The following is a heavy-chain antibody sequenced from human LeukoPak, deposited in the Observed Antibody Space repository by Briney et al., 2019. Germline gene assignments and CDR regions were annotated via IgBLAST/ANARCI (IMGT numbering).Heavy chain of an antibody. V-gene: IGHV4-4*02. Sequence: SETLSLTCAVSGGSISSGNWWSWVRQTPGKGLEWIGEIYHSGGTNYNPSLKSRVTISVDNSKNQFSLKLSSVTAADTAIYYCAGSGYYCFGNWGQGTLVIVSS. CDR2: IYHSGGT. CDR1: GGSISSGNW. J-gene: IGHJ4*02. D-gene: IGHD3-22*01. CDR3: AGSGYYCFGN.